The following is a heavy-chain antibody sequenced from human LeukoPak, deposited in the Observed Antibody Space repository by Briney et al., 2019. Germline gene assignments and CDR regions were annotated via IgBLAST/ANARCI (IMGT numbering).Heavy chain of an antibody. Sequence: GGSLRLSCAASGFTFSSYGMHWVRQAPGKGLEWVAFIRHDGSNKYYADSVKGRFTISRDNSKNTLYLQMNSLRAEDTAVYYCAKDIVVVGHYWGQGTLVTVSS. V-gene: IGHV3-30*02. D-gene: IGHD2-2*01. CDR3: AKDIVVVGHY. J-gene: IGHJ4*02. CDR2: IRHDGSNK. CDR1: GFTFSSYG.